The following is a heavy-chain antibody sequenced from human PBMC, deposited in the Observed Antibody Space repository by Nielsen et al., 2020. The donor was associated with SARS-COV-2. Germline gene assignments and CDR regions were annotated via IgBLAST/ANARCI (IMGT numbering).Heavy chain of an antibody. CDR3: ARGGGYSYGRADY. J-gene: IGHJ4*02. Sequence: SETLSLTCTVSGGSVSSGSYYWSWIRQPPGKGLEWIGYIYYSGITNYNPSLKSRVTISIDTSKNQFSLKLSSVTAADTAVYYCARGGGYSYGRADYWGQGTLVTVSS. V-gene: IGHV4-61*01. CDR2: IYYSGIT. D-gene: IGHD5-18*01. CDR1: GGSVSSGSYY.